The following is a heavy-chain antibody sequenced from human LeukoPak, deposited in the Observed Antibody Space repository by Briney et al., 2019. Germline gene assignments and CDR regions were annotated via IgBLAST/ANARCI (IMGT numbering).Heavy chain of an antibody. CDR3: ARQHDSYYYYYVDL. CDR2: LYHPDTT. J-gene: IGHJ6*03. D-gene: IGHD6-13*01. Sequence: SSETLSLTCAVSGYPISNAYYCVWIRQPPGKGLEWIGSLYHPDTTYYNPSLKSRVTMSADTSRNQFSLKLSFVTAADTAVYYCARQHDSYYYYYVDLWGTGTTVTVSS. V-gene: IGHV4-38-2*01. CDR1: GYPISNAYY.